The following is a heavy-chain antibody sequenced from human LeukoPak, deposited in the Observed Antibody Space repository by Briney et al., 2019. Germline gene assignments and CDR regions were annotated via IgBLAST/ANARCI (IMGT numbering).Heavy chain of an antibody. J-gene: IGHJ4*02. D-gene: IGHD3-10*01. CDR2: IIPIFGTA. V-gene: IGHV1-69*01. Sequence: SVKVSCKASGGTFSSYAISWVRQAPGQGLEWMGGIIPIFGTANYAQKFQGRVTITADESTSTAYMELSSLRSEDTAVYYCARYGSGDITTHYFDYWGQGTLVTVPS. CDR3: ARYGSGDITTHYFDY. CDR1: GGTFSSYA.